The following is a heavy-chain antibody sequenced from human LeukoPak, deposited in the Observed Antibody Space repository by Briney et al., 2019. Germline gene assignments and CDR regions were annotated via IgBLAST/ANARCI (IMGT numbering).Heavy chain of an antibody. CDR1: GYTFTSYD. V-gene: IGHV1-8*01. Sequence: GASVKVSCKASGYTFTSYDINWVRQATGQGLEWMGWMNPNSGNTGYAQKFQGRVTMTRNTSISTAYMELSSLRSEDTAVYYCARMGSHCDILTGYYTAPYDYWGQGTLVTVSS. J-gene: IGHJ4*02. CDR2: MNPNSGNT. D-gene: IGHD3-9*01. CDR3: ARMGSHCDILTGYYTAPYDY.